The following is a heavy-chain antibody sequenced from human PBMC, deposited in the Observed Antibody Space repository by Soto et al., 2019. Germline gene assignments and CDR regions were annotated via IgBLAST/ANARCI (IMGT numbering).Heavy chain of an antibody. CDR2: INAGNGNT. V-gene: IGHV1-3*01. CDR1: GYTFTSYA. CDR3: ARDGRSSGWYAGDYYGMDF. Sequence: GASVKVSCKASGYTFTSYAMHWVRQAPGQRLEWMGWINAGNGNTKYSQKFQGRVTITRDTSASTAYMELSSLRSEDTAVYYCARDGRSSGWYAGDYYGMDFWGQGTTVTVSS. D-gene: IGHD6-19*01. J-gene: IGHJ6*02.